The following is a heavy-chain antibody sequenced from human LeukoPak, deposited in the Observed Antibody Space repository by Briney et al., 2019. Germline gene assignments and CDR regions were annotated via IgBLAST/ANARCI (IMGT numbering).Heavy chain of an antibody. D-gene: IGHD1-26*01. V-gene: IGHV4-59*11. CDR1: GGSISSHY. Sequence: SETLSLTCTVSGGSISSHYWSWIRQPPGKGLEWMGYIYYSGSTNYNPSLKSRVTISVDTSKNQFSLKLSSVTAADTAVYYCARVDAGATSHYYYMDVWGKGTTVTVSS. J-gene: IGHJ6*03. CDR2: IYYSGST. CDR3: ARVDAGATSHYYYMDV.